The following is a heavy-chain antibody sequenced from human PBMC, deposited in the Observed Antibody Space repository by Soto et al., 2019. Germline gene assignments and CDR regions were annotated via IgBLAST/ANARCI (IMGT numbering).Heavy chain of an antibody. V-gene: IGHV3-21*01. D-gene: IGHD1-26*01. Sequence: GGSLRLAGAASGFTFISYSMNWVRQSPGKGLEWVSSISSSSSYIYYADSVKGRFTISRDNAKNSLYLQMNSLRAEDTAVYYCASSHSGSYLKFDYWGQGTLVTVSS. J-gene: IGHJ4*02. CDR3: ASSHSGSYLKFDY. CDR1: GFTFISYS. CDR2: ISSSSSYI.